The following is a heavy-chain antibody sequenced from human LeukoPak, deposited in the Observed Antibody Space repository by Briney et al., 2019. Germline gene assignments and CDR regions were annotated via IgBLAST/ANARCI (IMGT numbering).Heavy chain of an antibody. CDR2: IIPIFGTA. CDR1: GGTFSSYA. V-gene: IGHV1-69*13. J-gene: IGHJ4*02. CDR3: ARGHKAEGYGDLKDFDY. Sequence: VKVSCKASGGTFSSYAISGVRQAPGQGLEWMGRIIPIFGTANYAQKLQGRVTMTTDTSTSTAYMELRSLRSDDTAVYYCARGHKAEGYGDLKDFDYWGQGTLVTVSS. D-gene: IGHD4-17*01.